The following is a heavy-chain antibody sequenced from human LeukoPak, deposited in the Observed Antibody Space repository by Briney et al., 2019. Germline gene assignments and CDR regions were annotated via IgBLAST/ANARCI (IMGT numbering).Heavy chain of an antibody. CDR1: GGSISSSSYY. CDR2: IYYSGST. CDR3: ARVRVLLWFGELTGDYFDY. D-gene: IGHD3-10*01. Sequence: SETLSLTCTVSGGSISSSSYYWGWIRQPPGKGLEWIGSIYYSGSTYYNPSLKSRVTISVDTSKNQFSLKLSSVTAADTAVYYCARVRVLLWFGELTGDYFDYWGQGTLVTVSS. J-gene: IGHJ4*02. V-gene: IGHV4-39*07.